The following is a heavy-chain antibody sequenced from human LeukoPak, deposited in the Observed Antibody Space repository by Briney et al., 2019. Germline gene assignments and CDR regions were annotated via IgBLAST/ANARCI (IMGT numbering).Heavy chain of an antibody. J-gene: IGHJ4*02. D-gene: IGHD3-3*01. Sequence: SETLSLTCTVSGGSISSSSDYWGWIRQSPEKGLEWVGTIYYGGSTYYSPSLKSRVTISVDTSKNQFSLKLSSVTAADTAVYYCAKLARQTVRESDDYWGQGTLVTVSS. V-gene: IGHV4-39*07. CDR2: IYYGGST. CDR3: AKLARQTVRESDDY. CDR1: GGSISSSSDY.